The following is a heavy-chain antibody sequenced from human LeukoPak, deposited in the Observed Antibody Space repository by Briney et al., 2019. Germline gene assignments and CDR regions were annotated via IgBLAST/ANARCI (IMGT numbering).Heavy chain of an antibody. Sequence: PSETLSLTCTVSGVSISSGGYYWSWIRQHPGKGLEWIGYIYYSGSTYYNPSLKSRVTISVDTSKNQFSLKLSSVTAADTAVYYCARVSLDTAMVCFDYWGQGTLVTVSS. J-gene: IGHJ4*02. D-gene: IGHD5-18*01. V-gene: IGHV4-31*03. CDR1: GVSISSGGYY. CDR3: ARVSLDTAMVCFDY. CDR2: IYYSGST.